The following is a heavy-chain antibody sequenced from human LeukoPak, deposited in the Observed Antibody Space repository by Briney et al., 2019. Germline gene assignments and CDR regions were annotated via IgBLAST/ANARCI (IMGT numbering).Heavy chain of an antibody. J-gene: IGHJ4*02. D-gene: IGHD3-22*01. CDR1: GFTFDDYT. CDR2: ISWDGGST. Sequence: GGSLRLSCAASGFTFDDYTMHWVRQAPGKGLEWVSLISWDGGSTYYADSVKGRFTISRDNSKNSLYLQMNSLRTEDTALYYCAKDEAIYDSSGGYFDYWGQGTLVTVSS. V-gene: IGHV3-43*01. CDR3: AKDEAIYDSSGGYFDY.